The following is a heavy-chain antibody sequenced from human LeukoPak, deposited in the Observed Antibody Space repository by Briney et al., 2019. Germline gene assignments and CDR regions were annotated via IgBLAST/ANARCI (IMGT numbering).Heavy chain of an antibody. D-gene: IGHD3-9*01. Sequence: GGSLRLSCAASGFTFSSYAMHWVRQAPGKGLEWVAVISYDGSNKYYADSVKGRFTISRDNSKNTLYLQMNSLRAEDTAVYYCARGQAEGWLPNYYYCYGMDVWGQGTTVTVSS. J-gene: IGHJ6*02. CDR1: GFTFSSYA. CDR2: ISYDGSNK. V-gene: IGHV3-30*04. CDR3: ARGQAEGWLPNYYYCYGMDV.